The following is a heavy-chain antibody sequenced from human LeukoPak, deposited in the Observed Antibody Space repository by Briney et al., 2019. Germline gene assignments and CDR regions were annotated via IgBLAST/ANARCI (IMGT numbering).Heavy chain of an antibody. Sequence: SETLSLTCTVSGGSISSSSYYWGWIRQPPGKGLEWIGSIYYSGSTYYNPSLKSRVTISVDTSKNQFSLKLSSVTAADTAVYYCARQQREHYDILTGYPRVYSMDVWGQGTTVTVSS. CDR2: IYYSGST. D-gene: IGHD3-9*01. CDR1: GGSISSSSYY. CDR3: ARQQREHYDILTGYPRVYSMDV. V-gene: IGHV4-39*01. J-gene: IGHJ6*02.